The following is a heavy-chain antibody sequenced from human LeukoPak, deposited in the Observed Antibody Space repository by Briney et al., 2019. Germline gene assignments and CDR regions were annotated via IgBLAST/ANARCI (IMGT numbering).Heavy chain of an antibody. V-gene: IGHV3-7*01. D-gene: IGHD6-19*01. J-gene: IGHJ4*02. CDR1: GFTFSSYW. Sequence: GGSLRLSCAASGFTFSSYWMSWVRQAPGKGLEWVANIKQDGSEKYYVDSVKGRFTISRDNAKNSLYLQMNSLRAEDTAVYYCASNAVAGTTPFDYWGQGTLVTVSS. CDR3: ASNAVAGTTPFDY. CDR2: IKQDGSEK.